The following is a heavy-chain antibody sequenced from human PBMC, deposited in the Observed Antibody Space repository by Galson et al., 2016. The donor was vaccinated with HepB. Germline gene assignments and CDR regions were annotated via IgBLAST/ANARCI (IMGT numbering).Heavy chain of an antibody. CDR1: GFSLSTSGVG. D-gene: IGHD3-22*01. CDR3: AHRRMYYYDSSGYYYGPYGLGAFDI. V-gene: IGHV2-5*02. CDR2: IYWDDDK. J-gene: IGHJ3*02. Sequence: PALVKPTQTLTLTCTFSGFSLSTSGVGVGWIRQPPGKALEWLALIYWDDDKRYSQSLKSRLTTTKDTPKNQVVLTMTNMDPVDTATYYCAHRRMYYYDSSGYYYGPYGLGAFDIWGQGTMVTVTS.